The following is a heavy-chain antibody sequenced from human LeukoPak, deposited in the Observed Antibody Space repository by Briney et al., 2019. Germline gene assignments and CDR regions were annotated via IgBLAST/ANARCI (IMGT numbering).Heavy chain of an antibody. CDR3: ARDGGGKHDY. CDR1: GYTFTSYA. J-gene: IGHJ4*02. CDR2: INAGKGNT. Sequence: ASVKVSCKASGYTFTSYAMHWVRQAPGQRLEWMGWINAGKGNTKYSQKFQGRVTMTRNTSISTAYMELSSLRSEDTAVYYCARDGGGKHDYWGQGTLVTVSS. D-gene: IGHD3-16*01. V-gene: IGHV1-3*01.